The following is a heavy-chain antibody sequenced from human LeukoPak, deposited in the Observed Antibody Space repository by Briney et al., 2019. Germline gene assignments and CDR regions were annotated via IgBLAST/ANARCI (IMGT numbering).Heavy chain of an antibody. CDR2: IRRRAYGGAA. CDR3: SRNGLVDFDY. CDR1: GFAFDDFA. J-gene: IGHJ4*02. V-gene: IGHV3-49*04. Sequence: GGSLRLSCATSGFAFDDFAMSWVRQPAGKGLERVGFIRRRAYGGAAEYAASVKGRFIISRDDSKGIAYLQMNSLKTEDTAVYYCSRNGLVDFDYWGQGSRVIVSP.